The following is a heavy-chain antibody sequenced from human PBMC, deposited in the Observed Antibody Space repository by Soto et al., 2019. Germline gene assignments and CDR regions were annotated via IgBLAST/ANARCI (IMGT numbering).Heavy chain of an antibody. CDR1: EFTFSSDS. Sequence: HPRGSLGLSCAAPEFTFSSDSMHWVRQAPGKGLEWVAVISYDGSNKYYADSVKGRFTISRDNSKNTLYLQMNSLRAEDTAVYYCARDEAMGDFGMDVWGQGTTVTVSS. D-gene: IGHD3-16*01. V-gene: IGHV3-30-3*01. CDR2: ISYDGSNK. CDR3: ARDEAMGDFGMDV. J-gene: IGHJ6*02.